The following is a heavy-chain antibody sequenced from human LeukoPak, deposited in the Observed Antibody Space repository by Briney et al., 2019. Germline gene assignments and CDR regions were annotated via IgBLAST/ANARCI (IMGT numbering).Heavy chain of an antibody. CDR1: CYTITAYH. CDR3: ARLGVGRWMVVSYYYYGMDV. Sequence: ASVKVSCKASCYTITAYHVHWGRQAPGQGLQWMGWIDPKSGGTNYAQKFQGRVTMTRDTSISTAYMELNRLTSDDTAIYYCARLGVGRWMVVSYYYYGMDVWGQGTTVTVSS. D-gene: IGHD6-19*01. J-gene: IGHJ6*02. V-gene: IGHV1-2*02. CDR2: IDPKSGGT.